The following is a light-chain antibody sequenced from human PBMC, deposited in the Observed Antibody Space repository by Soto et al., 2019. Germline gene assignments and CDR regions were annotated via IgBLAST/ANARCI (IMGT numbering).Light chain of an antibody. Sequence: QSALTQPASVSGSPGQSITISCTGSRSDVGGYNYVSWYQQHPGKAPKLMIYDVSDRPSGVSNRFSGSKSGNTATLTISGLQADDEADYYCSSYTSGSTLVAFGGGTQLTVL. CDR3: SSYTSGSTLVA. J-gene: IGLJ2*01. V-gene: IGLV2-14*03. CDR2: DVS. CDR1: RSDVGGYNY.